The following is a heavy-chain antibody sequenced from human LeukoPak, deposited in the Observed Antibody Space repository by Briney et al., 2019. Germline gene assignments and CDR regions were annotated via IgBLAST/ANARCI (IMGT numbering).Heavy chain of an antibody. Sequence: GGSLRLSCAASGFTFSSYSMNWVRQAPGKGLEWVSYISSSSSTIYYADSVKGRFTISRDNAKNSLYLQMNSLRAEDTAVYYCARDPTYMVRGATTYGMDVWGQGTTVTVSS. CDR3: ARDPTYMVRGATTYGMDV. CDR2: ISSSSSTI. CDR1: GFTFSSYS. D-gene: IGHD3-10*01. V-gene: IGHV3-48*04. J-gene: IGHJ6*02.